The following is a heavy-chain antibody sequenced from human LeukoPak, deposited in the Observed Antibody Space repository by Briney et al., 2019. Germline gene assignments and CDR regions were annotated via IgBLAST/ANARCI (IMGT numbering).Heavy chain of an antibody. V-gene: IGHV1-58*02. J-gene: IGHJ4*02. D-gene: IGHD2-21*01. CDR1: GFTFTNSA. Sequence: VASVKVSCKASGFTFTNSAIQWVRQARGQRLEWIGWIVVGSGNTNYARKFQERVTITRDKATSTAYMELSSLRSEDTAIYYCAADDLHIGWWGQGTLVTVSP. CDR2: IVVGSGNT. CDR3: AADDLHIGW.